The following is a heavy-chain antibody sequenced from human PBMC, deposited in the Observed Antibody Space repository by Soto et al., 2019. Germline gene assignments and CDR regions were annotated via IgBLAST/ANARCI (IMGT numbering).Heavy chain of an antibody. J-gene: IGHJ5*02. CDR3: ARGDLIVITVPNSWFDP. CDR2: FFHRGSS. V-gene: IGHV4-38-2*01. Sequence: AETLSLTCAVSGYSISRGYYWGEFRDPAREVREGMRGFFHRGSSYYNPSLKSRRIISLVTSKNQFSLKLSSATAANTAVYYCARGDLIVITVPNSWFDPWGQGTLVTVSS. CDR1: GYSISRGYY. D-gene: IGHD3-10*01.